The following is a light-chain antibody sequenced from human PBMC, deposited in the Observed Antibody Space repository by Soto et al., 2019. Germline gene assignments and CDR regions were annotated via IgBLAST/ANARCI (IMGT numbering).Light chain of an antibody. Sequence: QSVLTQPASVSGSPGQSITISCTGSSSDVGRYNLVSWYQQHPGKAPKPIIYEDIERPSGVSNRFSGSKSGNTASLTISGLQTEDEADYYCCSYAGGTSVVFGGGTKLTVL. CDR2: EDI. CDR3: CSYAGGTSVV. CDR1: SSDVGRYNL. V-gene: IGLV2-23*01. J-gene: IGLJ2*01.